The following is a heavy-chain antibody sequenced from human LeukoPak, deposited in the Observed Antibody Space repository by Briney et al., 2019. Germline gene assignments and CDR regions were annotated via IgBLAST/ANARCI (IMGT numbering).Heavy chain of an antibody. J-gene: IGHJ3*02. CDR3: AKDRRYSSGLGAFDI. CDR1: GFTSSNYA. CDR2: FSGSGGST. Sequence: PGGSLRLSCAVSGFTSSNYAMSWVRDAPRKGREWVSDFSGSGGSTYYADSVKGRFTISRDNSQNTLYLEMNRLRAEDTAVYYCAKDRRYSSGLGAFDIWGQGTMVTVS. D-gene: IGHD6-19*01. V-gene: IGHV3-23*01.